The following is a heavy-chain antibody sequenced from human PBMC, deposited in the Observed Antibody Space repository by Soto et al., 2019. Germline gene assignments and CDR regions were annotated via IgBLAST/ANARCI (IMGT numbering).Heavy chain of an antibody. Sequence: QVQLVQSGAEVKKPGSSVKVSCKASGGTFSSYTISWVRQAPGQGLEWMGRIIPILGIANYAQKFQGRVTITADKSTSTAYMELSRLRSEDTAVYYCARGARIAARPVAFDIWGQGTMVTVSS. CDR2: IIPILGIA. J-gene: IGHJ3*02. D-gene: IGHD6-6*01. CDR1: GGTFSSYT. CDR3: ARGARIAARPVAFDI. V-gene: IGHV1-69*02.